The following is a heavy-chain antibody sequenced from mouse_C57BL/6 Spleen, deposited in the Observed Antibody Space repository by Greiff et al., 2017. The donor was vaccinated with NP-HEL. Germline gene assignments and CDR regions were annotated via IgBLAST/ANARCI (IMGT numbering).Heavy chain of an antibody. J-gene: IGHJ2*01. CDR3: ARALDYYGSSYGGYFDY. CDR2: IDPSDSET. Sequence: QVQLQQPGAELVRPGSSVKLSCKASGYTFTSYWMHWVKQRPIQGLEWIGNIDPSDSETHYNQTPQDKATLTVDKSSSTAYMQLSSLTSEDSAVCACARALDYYGSSYGGYFDYWGQCTTLTVSS. CDR1: GYTFTSYW. V-gene: IGHV1-52*01. D-gene: IGHD1-1*01.